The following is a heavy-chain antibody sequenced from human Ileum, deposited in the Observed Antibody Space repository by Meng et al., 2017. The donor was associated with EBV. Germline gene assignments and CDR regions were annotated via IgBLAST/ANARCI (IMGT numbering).Heavy chain of an antibody. Sequence: QLVESGGGLVKPGGSLRLSCEASGFNLNNAWMHWVRQAPEKGLEWVGRIRSKRDGGTTDYVEPVKGRFTISIDDSKNTLYLEMNNLKIEDTAVYYCTGDGGRPGNNWVDPWGQGALVTVSS. CDR2: IRSKRDGGTT. CDR1: GFNLNNAW. CDR3: TGDGGRPGNNWVDP. D-gene: IGHD2-15*01. V-gene: IGHV3-15*01. J-gene: IGHJ5*02.